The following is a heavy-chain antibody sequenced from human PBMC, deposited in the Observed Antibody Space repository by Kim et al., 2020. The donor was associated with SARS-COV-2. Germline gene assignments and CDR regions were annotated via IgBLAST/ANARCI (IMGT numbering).Heavy chain of an antibody. J-gene: IGHJ4*02. Sequence: GGSLRLSCAASGFTFSSYGMHWVRQAPGKGLEWVAVISYDASNKYYADSVKGRFTISRDNSKNTLYLQMNSLRAEDTAVYYFARDGVPIAVAGKSGYFDCWGQGTLVTVSS. V-gene: IGHV3-33*05. CDR2: ISYDASNK. CDR1: GFTFSSYG. D-gene: IGHD6-19*01. CDR3: ARDGVPIAVAGKSGYFDC.